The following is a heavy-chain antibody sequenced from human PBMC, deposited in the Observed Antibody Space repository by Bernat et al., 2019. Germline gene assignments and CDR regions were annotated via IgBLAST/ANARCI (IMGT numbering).Heavy chain of an antibody. CDR1: GFTFSSYG. CDR3: AKERDSSNWYGGGFDY. CDR2: ISNDGRNK. J-gene: IGHJ4*02. V-gene: IGHV3-30*18. D-gene: IGHD6-13*01. Sequence: QVQLVESGGGVVQPGRSLRLSCAASGFTFSSYGMHWVRQAPGKGLERVAVISNDGRNKYYADSVKDRLTISRDNSQNTLYLQMNSLRVEDTAVYYCAKERDSSNWYGGGFDYWGQGTLVTVSS.